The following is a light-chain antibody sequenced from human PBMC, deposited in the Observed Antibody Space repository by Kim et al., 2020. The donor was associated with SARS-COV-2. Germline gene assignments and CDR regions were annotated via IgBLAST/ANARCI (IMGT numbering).Light chain of an antibody. CDR2: DAT. J-gene: IGKJ4*01. CDR3: QQFNSYPLT. CDR1: QGISSA. Sequence: GDRVTITCRASQGISSALAWYQQKPGKAPQLLIYDATSLESGVPSRFSGSGSGTDFILTISSLQPEDFATYNCQQFNSYPLTFGGGTKVDIK. V-gene: IGKV1-13*02.